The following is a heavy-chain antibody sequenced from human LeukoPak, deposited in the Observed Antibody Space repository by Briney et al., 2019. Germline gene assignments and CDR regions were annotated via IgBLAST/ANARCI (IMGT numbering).Heavy chain of an antibody. J-gene: IGHJ4*02. Sequence: PGGSLRLSCAASGFTFSSYAVHWVRQAPGKGLEWVAVISYDGSNKYYADSVKGRFTISRDNSKNTLYLQMNSLRAEDTAVYYCARDASDGWYDYWGQGTLVTVSS. D-gene: IGHD6-19*01. CDR1: GFTFSSYA. CDR2: ISYDGSNK. CDR3: ARDASDGWYDY. V-gene: IGHV3-30-3*01.